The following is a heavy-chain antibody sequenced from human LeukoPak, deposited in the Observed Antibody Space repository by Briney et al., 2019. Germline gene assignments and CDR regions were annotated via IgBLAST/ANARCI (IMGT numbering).Heavy chain of an antibody. D-gene: IGHD5-18*01. CDR1: GFTFSSYA. J-gene: IGHJ4*02. CDR3: ARAGYSYGAYYFDY. Sequence: GGSLRLSCAASGFTFSSYAMHWVRQAPGKGLEWVAVISYDESNKYYADSVKGRFTISRDNSKNTLYLQMNSLRAEDTAVYYCARAGYSYGAYYFDYWGQGTLVTVSS. V-gene: IGHV3-30-3*01. CDR2: ISYDESNK.